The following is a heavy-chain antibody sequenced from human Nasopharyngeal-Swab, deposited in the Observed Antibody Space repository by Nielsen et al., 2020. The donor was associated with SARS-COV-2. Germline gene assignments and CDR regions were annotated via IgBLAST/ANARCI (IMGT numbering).Heavy chain of an antibody. J-gene: IGHJ4*02. CDR1: GFTFSSYG. D-gene: IGHD3-3*01. CDR2: ISYDGSNK. V-gene: IGHV3-30*18. Sequence: SLKISCAASGFTFSSYGMHWVRQAPGKGLEWVAVISYDGSNKYYADSVKGRFTISRDNSKNTLYLQMNSLRAEDTAVYYCANLEGDYWGQGTLVTVSS. CDR3: ANLEGDY.